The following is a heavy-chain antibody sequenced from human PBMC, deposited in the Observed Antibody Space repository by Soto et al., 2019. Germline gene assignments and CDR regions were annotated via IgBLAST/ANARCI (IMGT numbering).Heavy chain of an antibody. V-gene: IGHV4-39*01. CDR2: IYYSGST. J-gene: IGHJ4*02. Sequence: PSETLSLTCAVSGGSIRSSSYCWGWIRQPPGKGLEWIGSIYYSGSTYYNPSLKSRVTISVDTSKNQFSLKLSSVTAADTAVYYCARPVVTALSHYFDYWGQGTLVTVSS. CDR1: GGSIRSSSYC. CDR3: ARPVVTALSHYFDY. D-gene: IGHD2-21*02.